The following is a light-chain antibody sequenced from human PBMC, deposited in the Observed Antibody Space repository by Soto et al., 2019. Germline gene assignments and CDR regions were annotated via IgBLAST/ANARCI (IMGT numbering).Light chain of an antibody. Sequence: QSVLTQPPSASGTPGQGVTISCSGSTSNIGSNYVYWYQQLPGTAPKLLIYRNNQRPSGVPDRFSVSKSGTSASLAISGLRSDDEADYFCATWDDSLNGFYVFGTGTKVTVL. CDR1: TSNIGSNY. J-gene: IGLJ1*01. CDR3: ATWDDSLNGFYV. CDR2: RNN. V-gene: IGLV1-47*01.